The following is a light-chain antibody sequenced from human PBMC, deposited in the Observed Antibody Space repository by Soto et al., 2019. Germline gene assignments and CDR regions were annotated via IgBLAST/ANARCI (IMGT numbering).Light chain of an antibody. CDR3: QQYNSYS. V-gene: IGKV1-5*01. CDR1: QSISNW. Sequence: IQVAHSPSTLPASVGDRVTITCRANQSISNWLAWYQQKPGTAPKVLIYHASNLQSGVPSRFSGSGSGTESTLTISSLQPDDFATHYGQQYNSYSFGQGTKVDIK. J-gene: IGKJ1*01. CDR2: HAS.